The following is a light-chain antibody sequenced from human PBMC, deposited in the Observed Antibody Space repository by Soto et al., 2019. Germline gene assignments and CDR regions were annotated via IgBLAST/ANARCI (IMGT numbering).Light chain of an antibody. CDR3: AAWDDRLNGWL. Sequence: QSVLTQPPSASGTPGQRVTISCSGSSSNIGSNAVNWYHQLPGTAPKLLIYSNSQRPSGVPDRFSGSKFGTSASLAISGLQSEDEADYYCAAWDDRLNGWLFGGGTKLTVL. V-gene: IGLV1-44*01. J-gene: IGLJ3*02. CDR1: SSNIGSNA. CDR2: SNS.